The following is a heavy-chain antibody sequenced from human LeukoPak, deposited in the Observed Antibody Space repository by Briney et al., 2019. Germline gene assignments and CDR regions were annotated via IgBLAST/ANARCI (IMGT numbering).Heavy chain of an antibody. CDR3: AKDLSVGATADAFDI. J-gene: IGHJ3*02. D-gene: IGHD1-26*01. Sequence: PGGSLRLSCAASGFTFSSYAMSWVRQAPGKGLEWVSAISGSGGSTYYADSVKGRFTISRDNSKNTLSLQMNSLRAEDMAVYYCAKDLSVGATADAFDIWGQGTMVTVSS. CDR2: ISGSGGST. CDR1: GFTFSSYA. V-gene: IGHV3-23*01.